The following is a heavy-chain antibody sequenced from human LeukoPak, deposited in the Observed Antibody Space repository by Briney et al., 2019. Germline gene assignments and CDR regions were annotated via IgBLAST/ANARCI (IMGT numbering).Heavy chain of an antibody. CDR3: ARAPYYDILTGHYTSFDY. CDR2: INPSGGST. CDR1: GYTFTSYY. D-gene: IGHD3-9*01. J-gene: IGHJ4*02. Sequence: GASVKVSCKASGYTFTSYYMHWVRQAPGQGLEWMGIINPSGGSTSYAQKFQGRVTMTRDTSTSTVYMELSSLRSEDTAVYYCARAPYYDILTGHYTSFDYWGQGTLVTVSS. V-gene: IGHV1-46*01.